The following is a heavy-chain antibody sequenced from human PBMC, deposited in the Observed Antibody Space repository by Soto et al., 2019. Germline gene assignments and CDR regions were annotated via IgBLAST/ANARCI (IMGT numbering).Heavy chain of an antibody. V-gene: IGHV4-39*02. CDR1: GGSISSKSYS. CDR3: ARDKITGLFDY. CDR2: FYYSENT. D-gene: IGHD2-8*02. Sequence: SETLSLTCSVSGGSISSKSYSWGWIRQPPGKGLEWIGTFYYSENTYYNPSLKSRVTISVDTSKNQFSLKLTSVTAADTAVYYCARDKITGLFDYWGQGTLVTVSS. J-gene: IGHJ4*02.